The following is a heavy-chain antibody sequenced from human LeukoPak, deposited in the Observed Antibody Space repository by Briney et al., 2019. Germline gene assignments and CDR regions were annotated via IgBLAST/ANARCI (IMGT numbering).Heavy chain of an antibody. CDR1: GFTFSSYA. Sequence: GRSLRLSCAASGFTFSSYAMHWVRQAPGKGLEWVAVISYDGSNKYYADSVKGRFTISRDNSKNTLYLQTNSLRAEDTAVYYCARATTVRTPPYYFDYWGQGTLVTVSS. V-gene: IGHV3-30-3*01. J-gene: IGHJ4*02. CDR3: ARATTVRTPPYYFDY. CDR2: ISYDGSNK. D-gene: IGHD4-11*01.